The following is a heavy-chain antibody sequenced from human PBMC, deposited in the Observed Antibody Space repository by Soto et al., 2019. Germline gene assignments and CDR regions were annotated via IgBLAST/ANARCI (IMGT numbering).Heavy chain of an antibody. V-gene: IGHV3-23*01. CDR2: ITGSGGST. Sequence: EVQLLESGGGLVQPGGSLRLSCAASGFTFSSYGMSWVRQAPGKGLEWVSLITGSGGSTFYADSVKGRFTISRDNAKNTLYLQMNSLRVDDTALYYCAKAATITTLYSFDSWGQGTLVTVSS. D-gene: IGHD4-4*01. CDR3: AKAATITTLYSFDS. J-gene: IGHJ4*02. CDR1: GFTFSSYG.